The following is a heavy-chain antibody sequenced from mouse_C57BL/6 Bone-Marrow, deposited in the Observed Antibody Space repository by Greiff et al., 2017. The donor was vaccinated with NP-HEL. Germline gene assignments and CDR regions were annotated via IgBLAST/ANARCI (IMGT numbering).Heavy chain of an antibody. V-gene: IGHV1-52*01. CDR3: AREGLRRRGEDYFDY. J-gene: IGHJ2*01. Sequence: QVQLQQPGAELVRPGSSVKLSCKASGYTFTSYWMHWVKQRPIQGLEWIGNIDPSDSETHYNQKFKDKATLTVDKSSSTAYMQLSSLTSEDSAVYYCAREGLRRRGEDYFDYWGQGTTLTVSS. D-gene: IGHD2-4*01. CDR1: GYTFTSYW. CDR2: IDPSDSET.